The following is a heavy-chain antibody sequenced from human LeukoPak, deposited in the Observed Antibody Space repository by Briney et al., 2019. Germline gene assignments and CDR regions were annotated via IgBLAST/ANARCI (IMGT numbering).Heavy chain of an antibody. J-gene: IGHJ6*02. CDR1: GVSISSGGYS. CDR3: ATASVPDLRGMDV. D-gene: IGHD1-14*01. Sequence: SETLSLTCAVSGVSISSGGYSWNWIRQPPGKGLEWIGYIYHSGSTYYNPSLKSRVTISVDRSKNQFSLKLSSVTAADTAVYWCATASVPDLRGMDVWGQGTTVTVSS. V-gene: IGHV4-30-2*01. CDR2: IYHSGST.